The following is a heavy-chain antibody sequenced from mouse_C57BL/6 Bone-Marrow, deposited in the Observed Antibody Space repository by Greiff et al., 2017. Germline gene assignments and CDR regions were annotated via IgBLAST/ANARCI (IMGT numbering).Heavy chain of an antibody. CDR3: ARYTTVVAHYWYVDV. J-gene: IGHJ1*03. V-gene: IGHV1-19*01. CDR2: INPYNGGT. CDR1: GYTFTDYY. D-gene: IGHD1-1*01. Sequence: VQLQQSGPVLVKPGASVKMSCKASGYTFTDYYMNWVKQSHGKSLEWIGVINPYNGGTSYNQKFKGKATLTVDKSSSTAYMELNSLTSEDSAVYYCARYTTVVAHYWYVDVWGTGTTVTVSS.